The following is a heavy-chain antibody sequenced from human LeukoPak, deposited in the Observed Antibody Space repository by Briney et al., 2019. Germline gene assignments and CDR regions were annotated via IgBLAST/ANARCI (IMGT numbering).Heavy chain of an antibody. Sequence: GGSLRLSCAASGFTFSSYSMNWVRQAPGKGLEWVSSISSSSSYIYYADSVKGRFTISRDNAKNSLYLQVNSLRAEDTAVYYCARDRQQLAWFDPWGQGTLVTVSS. CDR2: ISSSSSYI. V-gene: IGHV3-21*01. CDR1: GFTFSSYS. CDR3: ARDRQQLAWFDP. J-gene: IGHJ5*02. D-gene: IGHD6-13*01.